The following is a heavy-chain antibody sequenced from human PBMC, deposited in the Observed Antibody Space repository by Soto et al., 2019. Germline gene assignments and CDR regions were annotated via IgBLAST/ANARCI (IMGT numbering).Heavy chain of an antibody. CDR1: GFTFSSYS. D-gene: IGHD3-10*01. V-gene: IGHV3-21*01. J-gene: IGHJ6*02. CDR2: ISSSSSYI. Sequence: LRLSCAASGFTFSSYSMNWVRQAPGKGLEWVSSISSSSSYIYYADSVKGRFTISRDNAKNSLYLQMNSLRAEDTAVYYCARDPRGPNYYGMDVWGQGTTVTVSS. CDR3: ARDPRGPNYYGMDV.